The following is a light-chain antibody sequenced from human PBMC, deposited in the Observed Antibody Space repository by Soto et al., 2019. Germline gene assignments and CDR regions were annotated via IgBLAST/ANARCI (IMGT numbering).Light chain of an antibody. CDR1: QNVNNR. CDR2: GAS. CDR3: QQYAEGTPIT. Sequence: EILLTQSPGSLSVFPGERASLSCRASQNVNNRLAWYQQKAGQAPRLLISGASSRATGIPDRFSGSGSGTDFTLTISRLESDDFELYYCQQYAEGTPITFGQGTRLEIK. V-gene: IGKV3-20*01. J-gene: IGKJ5*01.